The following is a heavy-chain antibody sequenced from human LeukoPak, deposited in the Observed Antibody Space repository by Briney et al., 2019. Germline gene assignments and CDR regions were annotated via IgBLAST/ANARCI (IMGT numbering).Heavy chain of an antibody. Sequence: PSETLSLTCTVSGGSISRYYWSWIRQPPGKGLEWIGYIYYSGSTNYNPSLKSRVTISVDTSKNQFSLKLSSVTAADTAVYYCARVSSSSLEYYFDYWGQGTLVTVSS. V-gene: IGHV4-59*01. CDR1: GGSISRYY. CDR3: ARVSSSSLEYYFDY. CDR2: IYYSGST. J-gene: IGHJ4*02. D-gene: IGHD6-13*01.